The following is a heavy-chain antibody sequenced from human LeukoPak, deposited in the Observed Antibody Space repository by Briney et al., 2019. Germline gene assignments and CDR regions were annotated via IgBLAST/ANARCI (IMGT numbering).Heavy chain of an antibody. D-gene: IGHD1-26*01. CDR2: ISSSSSYI. Sequence: GGSLRLSCAASGFTFNSYSMNWVRQAPGKGLEWVSSISSSSSYIYYADSVKGRFTISRDNAKNSLYLQMNSLRAEDTAVYYCARAPFHRWELSRYYYYYYMDVWGKGTTVTVSS. V-gene: IGHV3-21*01. J-gene: IGHJ6*03. CDR1: GFTFNSYS. CDR3: ARAPFHRWELSRYYYYYYMDV.